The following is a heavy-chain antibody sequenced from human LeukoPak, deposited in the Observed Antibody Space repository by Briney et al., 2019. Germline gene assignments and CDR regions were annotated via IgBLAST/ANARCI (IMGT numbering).Heavy chain of an antibody. D-gene: IGHD5-18*01. V-gene: IGHV3-30*03. J-gene: IGHJ4*02. CDR2: ISYDGSNK. CDR1: GFTFSSYG. CDR3: ATDKDTAMTFDY. Sequence: GGSLRLSCAASGFTFSSYGMHWVRQAPGKGLEWAAVISYDGSNKYYADSVKGRFTISRDNSKNTLYLQMNSLRAEDTAVYYCATDKDTAMTFDYWGQGTLVTVSS.